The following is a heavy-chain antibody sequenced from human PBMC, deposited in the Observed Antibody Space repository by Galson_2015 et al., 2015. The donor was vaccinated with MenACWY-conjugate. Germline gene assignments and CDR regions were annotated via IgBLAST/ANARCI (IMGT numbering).Heavy chain of an antibody. V-gene: IGHV1-3*01. Sequence: SVKVSCKASGYRFTSYGIHWLRQAPGQRPEWMGWINVGNGNTKSSQKFRGRVNITRDTSATTVHMELSSLRSEDTAVYYCARDKKTFYGVEIVGYYFDRWGQGALVTVSS. CDR3: ARDKKTFYGVEIVGYYFDR. D-gene: IGHD3-3*01. J-gene: IGHJ4*02. CDR2: INVGNGNT. CDR1: GYRFTSYG.